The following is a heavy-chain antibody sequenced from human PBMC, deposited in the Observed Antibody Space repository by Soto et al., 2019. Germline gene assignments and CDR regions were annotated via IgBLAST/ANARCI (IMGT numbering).Heavy chain of an antibody. V-gene: IGHV4-31*03. CDR3: ARGDWGSSAYNWFDP. CDR2: IYYSGST. CDR1: GGSISSGGYY. Sequence: QVQLQESGPGLVKPSQTLSLTCTVSGGSISSGGYYWSWIRQHPGKGLEWIGYIYYSGSTYYNPSLKSRVTISVDTSKNQFSLKLSSVTAADTAVYYCARGDWGSSAYNWFDPWGQGTLVTVSS. D-gene: IGHD6-6*01. J-gene: IGHJ5*02.